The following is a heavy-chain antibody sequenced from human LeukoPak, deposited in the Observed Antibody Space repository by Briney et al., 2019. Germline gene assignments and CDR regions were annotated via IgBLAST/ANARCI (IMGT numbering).Heavy chain of an antibody. J-gene: IGHJ4*02. V-gene: IGHV5-10-1*01. CDR2: IDPSDSYT. CDR3: ARRTTYYYDSSGYYPLDY. Sequence: GESLKISCKGSGYSFTSYWISWVRQMPGKGLEWMGRIDPSDSYTNYSPSFQGHVTISADKSISTAYLQWSSLKASDTAMYYCARRTTYYYDSSGYYPLDYWGQGTLVTASS. D-gene: IGHD3-22*01. CDR1: GYSFTSYW.